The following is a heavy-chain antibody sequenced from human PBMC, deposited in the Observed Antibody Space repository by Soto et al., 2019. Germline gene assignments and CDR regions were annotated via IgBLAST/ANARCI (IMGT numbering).Heavy chain of an antibody. CDR2: IYHSGST. V-gene: IGHV4-4*02. CDR3: ARVPNPYGNWFDP. CDR1: IGSIRSSNW. J-gene: IGHJ5*02. Sequence: SETLSLTCAVSIGSIRSSNWWSWVRQPPGKGLEWIGEIYHSGSTNYNPSLKSRVTISVDKSKNQFSLKLSAVTAADTAVYYCARVPNPYGNWFDPWGQGTLVTVSS. D-gene: IGHD4-17*01.